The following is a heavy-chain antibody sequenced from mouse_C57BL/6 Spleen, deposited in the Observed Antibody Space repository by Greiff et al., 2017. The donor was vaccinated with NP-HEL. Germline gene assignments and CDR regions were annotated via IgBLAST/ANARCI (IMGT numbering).Heavy chain of an antibody. CDR2: IDPENGDT. CDR1: GFNIKDDY. J-gene: IGHJ1*03. V-gene: IGHV14-4*01. Sequence: EVQLQQSGAELVRPGASVKLSCTASGFNIKDDYMHWVKQRPEQGLEWIGWIDPENGDTEYASKFQGKATITADTSSNTAYLQLSSLTSEDTAVYYCTTVGGSTVVATGYFDVWGTGTTVTVSS. D-gene: IGHD1-1*01. CDR3: TTVGGSTVVATGYFDV.